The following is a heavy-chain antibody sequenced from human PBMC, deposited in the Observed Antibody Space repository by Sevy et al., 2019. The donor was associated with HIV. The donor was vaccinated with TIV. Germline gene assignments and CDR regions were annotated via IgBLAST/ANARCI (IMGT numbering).Heavy chain of an antibody. Sequence: GGSLRLSCAASGFTFSSYGMHWVRQAPGKGLEWVAFIRYDGRKKYYADSVKGRFTISGDNSKNTLYLQMNSLRAEDTAVYYCATSRYCSGGSCYGADYYYGMDVWGQGTTVTVSS. J-gene: IGHJ6*02. CDR3: ATSRYCSGGSCYGADYYYGMDV. D-gene: IGHD2-15*01. CDR1: GFTFSSYG. V-gene: IGHV3-30*02. CDR2: IRYDGRKK.